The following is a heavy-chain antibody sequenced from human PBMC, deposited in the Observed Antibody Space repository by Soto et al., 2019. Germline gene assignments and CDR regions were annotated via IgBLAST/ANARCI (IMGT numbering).Heavy chain of an antibody. CDR1: GGSISSHY. D-gene: IGHD5-12*01. CDR3: ARLGKLDGYNFDY. Sequence: VQLQESGPGLVKPSETVSLTCTVSGGSISSHYWTWVRQSPGKGLEWIAYIHSTGTTNYNPSLLSRVTISVDTSKNQFSLKLSSVTPADTAVYYCARLGKLDGYNFDYWGQGTLVTVSS. CDR2: IHSTGTT. J-gene: IGHJ4*02. V-gene: IGHV4-59*11.